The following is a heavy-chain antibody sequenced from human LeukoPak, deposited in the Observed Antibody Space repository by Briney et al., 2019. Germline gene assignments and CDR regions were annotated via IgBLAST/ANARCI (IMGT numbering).Heavy chain of an antibody. Sequence: PGGSLRLSCAASGFIFSSYAMSWVRQAPARGLEWVSSLRGDGETFYGDSVRGRFSLSRDESRNTVYLHLNNLRVEDTAIYYCAKASWVLTADAVLWGQGTVVTVS. CDR2: LRGDGET. J-gene: IGHJ4*02. CDR1: GFIFSSYA. CDR3: AKASWVLTADAVL. V-gene: IGHV3-23*02. D-gene: IGHD3-9*01.